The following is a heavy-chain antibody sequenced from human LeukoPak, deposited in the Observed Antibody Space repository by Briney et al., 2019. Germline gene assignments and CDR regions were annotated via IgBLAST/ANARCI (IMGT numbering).Heavy chain of an antibody. Sequence: PSETLSLTCTVSGGSISSGSYYWSWIRQPAGKGLEWIGRIYYSGSTNYNPSLKSRVTISVDTSKNQFSLKLSSVTAADTAVYYCASLLAMGRYYYYGMDVWGQGTTVTVSS. CDR2: IYYSGST. CDR3: ASLLAMGRYYYYGMDV. D-gene: IGHD5-24*01. J-gene: IGHJ6*02. CDR1: GGSISSGSYY. V-gene: IGHV4-61*10.